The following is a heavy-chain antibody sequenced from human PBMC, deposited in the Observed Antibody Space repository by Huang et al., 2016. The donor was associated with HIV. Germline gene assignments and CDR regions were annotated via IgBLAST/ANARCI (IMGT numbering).Heavy chain of an antibody. V-gene: IGHV3-30-3*01. CDR1: GFTFSSYA. CDR2: ISNDGSNK. D-gene: IGHD3-16*02. J-gene: IGHJ6*03. Sequence: QVQLVESGGGVVQPGRSLRLSCAASGFTFSSYAMHWVRQAPCNGLEGVAVISNDGSNKYYADSVKGRFTSSRDNSKNTLYLKMNSLRAEDTAVYYCARDAYYDYVWGSYRKYYYYMDVWGKGTTVTVSS. CDR3: ARDAYYDYVWGSYRKYYYYMDV.